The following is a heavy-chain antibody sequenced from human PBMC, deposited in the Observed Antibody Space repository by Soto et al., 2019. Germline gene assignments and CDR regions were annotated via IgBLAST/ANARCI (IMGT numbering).Heavy chain of an antibody. CDR3: ARDRGPSSGYYIYWFDP. CDR2: IIPIFGTA. CDR1: GGTFSSYA. D-gene: IGHD3-22*01. J-gene: IGHJ5*02. Sequence: QVQLVQSWSEVKKPGSSVKVSCKASGGTFSSYAITWVRQATGQGLEWMGGIIPIFGTANYAQKFQGRVTITADASTSTAYMELSSLRSEDTAVYYCARDRGPSSGYYIYWFDPWGQGTLGTISS. V-gene: IGHV1-69*12.